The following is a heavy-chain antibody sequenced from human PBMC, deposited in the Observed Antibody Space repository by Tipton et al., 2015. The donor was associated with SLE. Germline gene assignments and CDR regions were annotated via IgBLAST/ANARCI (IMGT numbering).Heavy chain of an antibody. D-gene: IGHD3-3*01. CDR2: ISAYNGNT. V-gene: IGHV1-18*01. CDR1: GYTFTSYG. J-gene: IGHJ6*03. CDR3: ARGSDYDFWSGYYWGDYYYMDI. Sequence: QVQLVQSGPEVKKPGASVKVSCKASGYTFTSYGISWVRQAPGQGLEWMGWISAYNGNTNYAQKLQGRVTMTTDTTTSTAYMELRSLRSDDTAVYYCARGSDYDFWSGYYWGDYYYMDIWGKGTTVTVSS.